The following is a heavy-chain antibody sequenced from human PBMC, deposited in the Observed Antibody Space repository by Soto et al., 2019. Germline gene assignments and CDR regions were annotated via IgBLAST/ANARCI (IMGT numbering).Heavy chain of an antibody. D-gene: IGHD3-10*01. Sequence: GGSLRLSCAASGFTFSSYSMSWVRQAPGKGLEWVSGFRTSGDGGTTYYADPVKGRFTISRDNSKNMLFLQMNSLRAEDTAIYYCAKKVNSGPGSQYFDYWGQGTLVTVSS. V-gene: IGHV3-23*01. J-gene: IGHJ4*02. CDR1: GFTFSSYS. CDR2: FRTSGDGGTT. CDR3: AKKVNSGPGSQYFDY.